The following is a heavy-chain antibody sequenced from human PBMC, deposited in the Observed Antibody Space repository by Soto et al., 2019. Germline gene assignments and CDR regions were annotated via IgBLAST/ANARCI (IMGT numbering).Heavy chain of an antibody. CDR3: VSKVPSGPWRA. V-gene: IGHV3-74*01. Sequence: GGSLRLSCSASGFTLSNDVVHWVRQSPGKGLVWVSRISADGSDTAYADSVKGRFSISRDNARNTLYLQMSSLRVDDTAVYYCVSKVPSGPWRAWGQGTWVTVSS. CDR1: GFTLSNDV. J-gene: IGHJ5*02. D-gene: IGHD6-25*01. CDR2: ISADGSDT.